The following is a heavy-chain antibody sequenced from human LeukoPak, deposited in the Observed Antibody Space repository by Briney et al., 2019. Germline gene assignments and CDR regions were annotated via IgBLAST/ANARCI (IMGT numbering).Heavy chain of an antibody. D-gene: IGHD6-19*01. Sequence: GGSLRLSCAASGSTFSSYAMSWVRQAPGKGLEWVSGISYSGSSTYYADSVKSRFTISRDNSKNTLYLQMNGLRAEDTAVYYCAKVDPGYSSGRGFWGQGTLVTVSS. CDR1: GSTFSSYA. CDR3: AKVDPGYSSGRGF. CDR2: ISYSGSST. J-gene: IGHJ4*02. V-gene: IGHV3-23*01.